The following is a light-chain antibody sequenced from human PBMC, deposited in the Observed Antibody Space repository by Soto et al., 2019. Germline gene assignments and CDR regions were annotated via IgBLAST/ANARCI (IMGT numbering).Light chain of an antibody. Sequence: EVVMTQSPATLSVSPGERATLSCWASQSVSNNVAWYQQKPGQAPRLLIYAASSRATDIPARFSGSWSGTDFTLTIASLQSEDSGVYYCQQRNDWVTFGGGTKVEIK. V-gene: IGKV3-15*01. J-gene: IGKJ4*01. CDR3: QQRNDWVT. CDR2: AAS. CDR1: QSVSNN.